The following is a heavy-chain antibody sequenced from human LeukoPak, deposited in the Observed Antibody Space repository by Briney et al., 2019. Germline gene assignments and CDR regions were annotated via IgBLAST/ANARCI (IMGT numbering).Heavy chain of an antibody. Sequence: GESLKISCKDSGYSLTSYWIGWVRQMPGKGLEWMGIIYPGDSDTRYSPSFQGQVTISADKSISTAYLQWSSLKAPDTAMYYCARVDTAMARDYWGQGTLVTVSS. CDR2: IYPGDSDT. V-gene: IGHV5-51*01. D-gene: IGHD5-18*01. J-gene: IGHJ4*02. CDR1: GYSLTSYW. CDR3: ARVDTAMARDY.